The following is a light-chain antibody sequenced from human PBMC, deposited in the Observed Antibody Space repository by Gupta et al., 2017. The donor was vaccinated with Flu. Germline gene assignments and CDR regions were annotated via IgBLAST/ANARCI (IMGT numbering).Light chain of an antibody. J-gene: IGKJ1*01. CDR1: QSVSSN. Sequence: ASQSVSSNLARYQQKPGQAPRLLISDASTRATGIPARFSGSGSGTEFTLTISSLQSEDFAVYYCQQYNNWPPWTFGQGTKVEIK. CDR3: QQYNNWPPWT. CDR2: DAS. V-gene: IGKV3-15*01.